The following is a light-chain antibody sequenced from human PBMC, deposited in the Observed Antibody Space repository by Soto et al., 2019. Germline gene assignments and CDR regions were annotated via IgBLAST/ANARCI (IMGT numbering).Light chain of an antibody. Sequence: DIQMTQSPSSLSASTGDRVTITCRASQTVNTDLHWYQQKPGKAPKLLIYAASNLQSGVPSRFSGSGSGTEFTLTISSLQPDDFATYYCQHYNSYSEAFGQGAKVDIK. CDR1: QTVNTD. CDR3: QHYNSYSEA. CDR2: AAS. V-gene: IGKV1-17*01. J-gene: IGKJ1*01.